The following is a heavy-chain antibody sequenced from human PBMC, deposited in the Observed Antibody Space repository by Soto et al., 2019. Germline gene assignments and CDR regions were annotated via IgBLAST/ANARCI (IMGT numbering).Heavy chain of an antibody. V-gene: IGHV1-69*13. D-gene: IGHD3-9*01. Sequence: SVKVSCKASGGTFSSYAISWVRQAPGQGLEWMGGIIPIFGTANYAQKFQGRVTITADESTSTAYMELSSLRSEDTAVYYCARACYDILTGYYSCDYWGQGTLVTVSS. CDR2: IIPIFGTA. J-gene: IGHJ4*02. CDR1: GGTFSSYA. CDR3: ARACYDILTGYYSCDY.